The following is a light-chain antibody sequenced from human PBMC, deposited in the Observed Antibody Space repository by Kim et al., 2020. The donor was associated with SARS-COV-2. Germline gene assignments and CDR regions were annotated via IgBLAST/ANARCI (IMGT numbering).Light chain of an antibody. CDR3: QAWDSSTAV. CDR1: RLGDKY. CDR2: QDA. V-gene: IGLV3-1*01. J-gene: IGLJ2*01. Sequence: SYELTQPPSVSVSPGQTASITCSGDRLGDKYVCWYQQKPGQSPVLVIYQDAKRPSGIPERFSGSNSGNTATLTISGTQAIDEADYYCQAWDSSTAVFGGGTQRTVL.